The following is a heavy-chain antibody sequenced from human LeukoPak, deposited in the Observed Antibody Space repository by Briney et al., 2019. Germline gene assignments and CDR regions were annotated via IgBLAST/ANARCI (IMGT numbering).Heavy chain of an antibody. D-gene: IGHD1-26*01. CDR1: GDSVSNTRSA. CDR2: TYYRSKWYN. V-gene: IGHV6-1*01. Sequence: SQTLSLTCAISGDSVSNTRSAWNWIRQSPSRGLEWLGRTYYRSKWYNDYAVSVKSRITINPDTSKNQFSLQLNSVTPEDTAVYYCAREIRGSGSYYEAGYYYMDVWGKGTTVTVSS. J-gene: IGHJ6*03. CDR3: AREIRGSGSYYEAGYYYMDV.